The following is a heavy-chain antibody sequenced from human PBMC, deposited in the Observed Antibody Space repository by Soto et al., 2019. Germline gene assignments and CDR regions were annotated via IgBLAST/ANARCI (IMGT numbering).Heavy chain of an antibody. CDR1: GFTVSSNY. CDR3: ARGSSGYGYDAFDM. Sequence: GESLKISCAASGFTVSSNYMSWVRQAPGKGLEWVSVSYSGGSTYYADSRKGRFAISRHTSKNTVDVQMNSLRAEDTAVYYCARGSSGYGYDAFDMWGQGTVVTVSS. J-gene: IGHJ3*02. D-gene: IGHD5-12*01. CDR2: SYSGGST. V-gene: IGHV3-53*04.